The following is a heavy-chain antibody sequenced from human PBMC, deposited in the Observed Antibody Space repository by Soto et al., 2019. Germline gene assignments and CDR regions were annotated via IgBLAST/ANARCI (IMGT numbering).Heavy chain of an antibody. Sequence: PGGSLRLSCAASGFTFSAYWMNWVRQAPGKGLEWVANINQDGSETSYVDSVKGQFTISRDSAKSSLYLQMNSLIDQDTAKYYLPLYCGSPSCFIRLSDNWAPGTLVTVSS. D-gene: IGHD2-2*01. J-gene: IGHJ4*02. CDR1: GFTFSAYW. CDR3: PLYCGSPSCFIRLSDN. V-gene: IGHV3-7*01. CDR2: INQDGSET.